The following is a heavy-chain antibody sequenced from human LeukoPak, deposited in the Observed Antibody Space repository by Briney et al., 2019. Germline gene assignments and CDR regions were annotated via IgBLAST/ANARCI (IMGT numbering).Heavy chain of an antibody. V-gene: IGHV3-23*01. D-gene: IGHD2-15*01. J-gene: IGHJ6*02. CDR3: AKQKDAPHYYYYGMDV. CDR1: GFTFSSYA. CDR2: ISGSGGST. Sequence: GGSLRLSCAASGFTFSSYAMSWVRQAPGKGLEWVSAISGSGGSTYYADSVKGRFTISRDNSKNTLYLQMNSLRAEDTAVYYCAKQKDAPHYYYYGMDVWGQGTTVTVSS.